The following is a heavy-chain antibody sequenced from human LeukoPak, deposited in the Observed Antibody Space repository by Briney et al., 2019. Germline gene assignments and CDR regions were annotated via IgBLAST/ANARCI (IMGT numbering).Heavy chain of an antibody. CDR2: IYTGGNT. V-gene: IGHV3-66*01. Sequence: PGGSLRLSCAASGFTVRSNYMSWVRQAPGKGLEWVSLIYTGGNTNYADSVKGRFTLSRDNSKNTVYLQMNSLRVEDTAMYYCASISDPLFYFDSWGQGTLVAVSS. CDR3: ASISDPLFYFDS. J-gene: IGHJ4*02. CDR1: GFTVRSNY.